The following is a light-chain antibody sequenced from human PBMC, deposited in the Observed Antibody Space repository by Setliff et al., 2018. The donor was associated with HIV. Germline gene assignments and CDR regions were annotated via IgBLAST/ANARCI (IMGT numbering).Light chain of an antibody. CDR2: EGS. CDR3: CSYAGNNILYV. J-gene: IGLJ1*01. Sequence: QSVLAQPASVSGSPGQSITISCTGTSSDVGGYNYVSWYQQHPGKAPKLMIYEGSKRPSGVSNRFSGSKSGNTASLTISELQAEDEADYYCCSYAGNNILYVFGTGTKVTVL. CDR1: SSDVGGYNY. V-gene: IGLV2-23*01.